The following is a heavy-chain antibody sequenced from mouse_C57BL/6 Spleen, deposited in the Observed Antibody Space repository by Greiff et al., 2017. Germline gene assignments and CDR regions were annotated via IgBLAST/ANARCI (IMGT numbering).Heavy chain of an antibody. J-gene: IGHJ1*03. D-gene: IGHD2-1*01. V-gene: IGHV5-4*01. CDR2: ISDGGSYT. CDR3: ARDSYGNYPYWYFDV. CDR1: GFTFSSYA. Sequence: EVQVVESGGGLVKPGGSLKLSCAASGFTFSSYAMSWVRQTPEKRLEWVATISDGGSYTYYPDNVKGRFTISRDNAKNNLYLQMSHLKSEDTAMYYCARDSYGNYPYWYFDVWGTGTTVTVSS.